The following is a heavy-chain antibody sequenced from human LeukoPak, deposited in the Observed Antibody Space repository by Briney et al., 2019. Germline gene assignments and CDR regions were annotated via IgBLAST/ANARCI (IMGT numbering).Heavy chain of an antibody. J-gene: IGHJ1*01. V-gene: IGHV1-18*01. CDR1: GYTFTSYG. CDR3: ARDTFAIAAATYFQH. D-gene: IGHD6-13*01. CDR2: ISAYNGNT. Sequence: ASVKVSCKASGYTFTSYGISWVRQAPGQGLEWMGWISAYNGNTNYAQKLQGRVTMTTDTSTSTAYMELRSLRSDDTAVYYGARDTFAIAAATYFQHWGQGTLVTVSS.